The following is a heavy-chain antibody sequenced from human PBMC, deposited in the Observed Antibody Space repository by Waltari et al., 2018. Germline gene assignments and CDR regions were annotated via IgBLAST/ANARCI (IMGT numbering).Heavy chain of an antibody. CDR1: GGSISSYY. V-gene: IGHV4-4*07. D-gene: IGHD6-13*01. J-gene: IGHJ4*02. CDR2: IYTSVST. Sequence: QVQLQESGQGLVKPSETLSLTCTVSGGSISSYYWRWIRQLDGKGLDGIGSIYTSVSTNYSPSLVSRVTMSVDTSKNQFSLKLSSVTAADTAVYYCAREGIAAAGHFDYWGQGTLVTVSS. CDR3: AREGIAAAGHFDY.